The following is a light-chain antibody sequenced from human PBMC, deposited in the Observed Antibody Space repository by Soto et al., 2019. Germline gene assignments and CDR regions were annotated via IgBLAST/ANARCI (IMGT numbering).Light chain of an antibody. V-gene: IGLV2-8*01. Sequence: QSVLTQPPSASGSPGQSVAICCTGTSXDVGGYNYVSWYQQHPGKAPKLMIYEVNKRPSGVPDRFSGSKSGNTASLTVSGLQAEDQADYYCSSYAGSSNVFGTRTKGTV. CDR3: SSYAGSSNV. CDR1: SXDVGGYNY. J-gene: IGLJ1*01. CDR2: EVN.